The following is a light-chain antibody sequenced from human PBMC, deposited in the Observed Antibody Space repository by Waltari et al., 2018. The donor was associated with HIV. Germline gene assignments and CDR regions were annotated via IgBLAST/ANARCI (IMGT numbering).Light chain of an antibody. CDR1: SSDVCRYNY. J-gene: IGLJ1*01. CDR3: RSYTSSSTLV. Sequence: QSSLPHPASVSGSPGTSIPIPCPATSSDVCRYNYDSWYQQHPGQAPILIIYEVRNRPSGVSNRFSGSKSGNTASLTISGLQAEDEADYYCRSYTSSSTLVFGAGTKVTVL. V-gene: IGLV2-14*01. CDR2: EVR.